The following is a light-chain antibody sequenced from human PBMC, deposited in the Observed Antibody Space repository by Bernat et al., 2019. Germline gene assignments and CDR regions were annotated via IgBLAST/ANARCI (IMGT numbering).Light chain of an antibody. CDR3: TSYAGSSHCWL. CDR1: SSDVGGYKY. J-gene: IGLJ3*02. V-gene: IGLV2-8*01. Sequence: QSALTQPPSASGSPGQSVTISCTGTSSDVGGYKYVSWYQQHPGKAPKLMIYEVSKRPSGVPDRFSGSKSGNTASLTVSGLQTADEADYYCTSYAGSSHCWLFGGGTKLTVL. CDR2: EVS.